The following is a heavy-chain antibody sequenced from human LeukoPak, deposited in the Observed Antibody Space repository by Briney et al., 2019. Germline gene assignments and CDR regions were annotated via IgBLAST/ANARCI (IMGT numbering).Heavy chain of an antibody. Sequence: GGSLRLSCAASGFTFSSYGMHWVRQAPGKGLEWVAVIWYDGSNKYYADSVKGRFTISRDNSKNTLYLQMNSLRAEDTALYYCARGTLKAAATDFDYWGQGTLVTVSS. CDR2: IWYDGSNK. CDR3: ARGTLKAAATDFDY. V-gene: IGHV3-33*01. CDR1: GFTFSSYG. D-gene: IGHD6-13*01. J-gene: IGHJ4*02.